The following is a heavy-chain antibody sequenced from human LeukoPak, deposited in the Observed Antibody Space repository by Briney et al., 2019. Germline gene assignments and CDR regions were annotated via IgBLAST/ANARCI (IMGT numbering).Heavy chain of an antibody. CDR3: AILHYYDSSGYQNFDY. CDR1: GYTFTSYY. D-gene: IGHD3-22*01. J-gene: IGHJ4*02. Sequence: GASVKVPCKASGYTFTSYYMHWVRQAPGQGLEWMGIINPSGGSTSYAQKFQGRVTMTRDTSTSTVYMELSSLRSEDTAVYYCAILHYYDSSGYQNFDYWGQGTLVTVSS. V-gene: IGHV1-46*01. CDR2: INPSGGST.